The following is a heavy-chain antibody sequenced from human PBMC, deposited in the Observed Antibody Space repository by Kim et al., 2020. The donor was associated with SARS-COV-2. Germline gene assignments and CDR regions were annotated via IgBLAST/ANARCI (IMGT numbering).Heavy chain of an antibody. Sequence: SVKVSCKASGGTFSSYAISWVRQAPGQGLEWMGGIIPIFGTANYAQKFQGRVTITADESTSTAYMELSSLRSEDTAVYYCAREGPPPQLFDYWGQGTLVTVSS. CDR2: IIPIFGTA. D-gene: IGHD6-13*01. J-gene: IGHJ4*02. CDR1: GGTFSSYA. CDR3: AREGPPPQLFDY. V-gene: IGHV1-69*13.